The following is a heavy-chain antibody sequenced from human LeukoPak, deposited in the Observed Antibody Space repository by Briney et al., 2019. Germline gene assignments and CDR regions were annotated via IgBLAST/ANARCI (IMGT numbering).Heavy chain of an antibody. D-gene: IGHD3-22*01. CDR3: AKDRSRYDSSAYDFDY. V-gene: IGHV3-23*01. J-gene: IGHJ4*02. CDR2: ISGSGAST. Sequence: QPGGTLRLSCAASGFSFSSYGMSWVRQAPGKGLEWVSGISGSGASTYYADSVKGRFTISRDNSKNTLHLQMNSLRAEDTAVYYCAKDRSRYDSSAYDFDYWGQGTLVTVSS. CDR1: GFSFSSYG.